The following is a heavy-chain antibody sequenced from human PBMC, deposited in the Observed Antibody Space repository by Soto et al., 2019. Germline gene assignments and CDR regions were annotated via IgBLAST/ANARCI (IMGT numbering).Heavy chain of an antibody. J-gene: IGHJ3*02. CDR1: DSTFRSYS. Sequence: EVQLVESGGGLVKPGESLRLSCVASDSTFRSYSMNWVRQAPGRGLEWVSIISSGSSVIFYADSMKGRFTISRDNAKNSLYLQMNSLRAEDTAVYYCARGGRGYTKDDTFDIWGQETMVTVSS. V-gene: IGHV3-21*01. CDR2: ISSGSSVI. CDR3: ARGGRGYTKDDTFDI. D-gene: IGHD2-2*02.